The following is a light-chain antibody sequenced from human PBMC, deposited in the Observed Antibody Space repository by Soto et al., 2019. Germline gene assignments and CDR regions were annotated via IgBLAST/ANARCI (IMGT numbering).Light chain of an antibody. CDR3: SSYMRSSTLV. Sequence: QSALTQPSSVSGSPGQSITISCTGSSSDIGSYNYVSWYQQHPGKAPQLLIYEVSNRPSGVSDRFSGSKSGNTASLTISGLQAEDEADYHCSSYMRSSTLVFGGGTKLTV. J-gene: IGLJ3*02. CDR1: SSDIGSYNY. V-gene: IGLV2-14*01. CDR2: EVS.